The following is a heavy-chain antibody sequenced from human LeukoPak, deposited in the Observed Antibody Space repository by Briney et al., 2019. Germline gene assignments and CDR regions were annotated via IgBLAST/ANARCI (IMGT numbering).Heavy chain of an antibody. CDR3: ARGGARYFDWSTRNWFDP. CDR1: GGSFSGYY. V-gene: IGHV4-34*01. Sequence: PSETLSLTCAVYGGSFSGYYWSWIRQPPGKGLEWIGEINHSGSTNYNPSLKSRVTISVDTSKNQFSLKLSSVTAAGTAVYYCARGGARYFDWSTRNWFDPWGQGTLVTVSS. J-gene: IGHJ5*02. CDR2: INHSGST. D-gene: IGHD3-9*01.